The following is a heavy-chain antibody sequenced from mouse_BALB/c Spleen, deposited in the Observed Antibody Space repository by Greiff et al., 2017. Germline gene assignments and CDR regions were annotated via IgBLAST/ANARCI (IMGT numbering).Heavy chain of an antibody. CDR3: ARSDGYPWFAY. CDR1: GFTFSSYT. CDR2: ISNGGGST. D-gene: IGHD2-3*01. J-gene: IGHJ3*01. Sequence: DVKLVESGGGLVQPGGSLKLSCAASGFTFSSYTMSWVRQTPEKRLEWVAYISNGGGSTYYPDTVKGRFTISRDNAKNTLYLQMSSLKSEDTAMYYCARSDGYPWFAYWGQGTLVTVSA. V-gene: IGHV5-12-2*01.